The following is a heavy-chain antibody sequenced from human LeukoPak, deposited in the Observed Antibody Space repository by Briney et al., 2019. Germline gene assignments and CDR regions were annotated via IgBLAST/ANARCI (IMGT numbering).Heavy chain of an antibody. CDR3: ARAVVGVTFHFDY. Sequence: PGGSLRLSCAASGFTVSSNYMSWVRQAPGKGLEWVSVIYSGGSTYYADSVKGRFTISRDNSKNTLYLQMNSLRGEDTAVYYCARAVVGVTFHFDYWGQGTLVTVSS. J-gene: IGHJ4*02. CDR1: GFTVSSNY. D-gene: IGHD2-15*01. V-gene: IGHV3-53*01. CDR2: IYSGGST.